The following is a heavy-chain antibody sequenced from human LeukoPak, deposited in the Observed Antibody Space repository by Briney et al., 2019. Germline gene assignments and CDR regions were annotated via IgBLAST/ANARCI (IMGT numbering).Heavy chain of an antibody. D-gene: IGHD1-14*01. J-gene: IGHJ4*02. CDR2: INHSGST. CDR3: ARDRVYYFDY. V-gene: IGHV4-34*01. CDR1: GGSFSGYY. Sequence: SETLSLTCAVYGGSFSGYYWSWIRQTPGKGLEWIGEINHSGSTNYNPSLKSRVTISVDTSKNQFSLKLSSVTAADTAVYYCARDRVYYFDYWGQGTLVTVSS.